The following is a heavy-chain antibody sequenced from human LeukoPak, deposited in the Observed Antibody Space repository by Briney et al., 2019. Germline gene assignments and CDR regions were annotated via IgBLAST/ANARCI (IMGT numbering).Heavy chain of an antibody. V-gene: IGHV3-33*06. J-gene: IGHJ4*02. CDR1: GFTFGSYA. D-gene: IGHD1-26*01. CDR3: AKTASYWYLDD. CDR2: ILSDGSSK. Sequence: GRSLRLSCAASGFTFGSYAMHWVRQAPGKGLEWVAIILSDGSSKYYADSVKGRFTISRGNSENTLYLQMDGLTAGDTAVYYFAKTASYWYLDDWGQGTLVTVSS.